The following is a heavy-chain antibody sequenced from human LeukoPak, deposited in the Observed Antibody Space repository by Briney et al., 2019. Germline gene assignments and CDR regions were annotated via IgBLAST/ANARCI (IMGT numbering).Heavy chain of an antibody. D-gene: IGHD3-9*01. Sequence: SETLSLTCTVSGGTISSYYRSWIRQPAGKGLEWIGRIYTSGSTNYNPLLKSRVTMSVDTSKNQFSLKLSSVTAADTAVYYCAREGGLYDILTGPWYYFDYWGQGTLVTVSS. CDR3: AREGGLYDILTGPWYYFDY. CDR2: IYTSGST. J-gene: IGHJ4*02. CDR1: GGTISSYY. V-gene: IGHV4-4*07.